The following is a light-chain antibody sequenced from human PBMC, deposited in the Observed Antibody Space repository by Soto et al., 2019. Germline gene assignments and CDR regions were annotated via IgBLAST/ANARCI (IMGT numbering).Light chain of an antibody. CDR1: QSISSW. CDR3: QQADSFPLT. Sequence: DIQMTQSPSTLSASVGDRVTITCRASQSISSWLAWYQQKPGKAPRLLIYAASNLQSGVPSRFSGSGSGTDFTLTITSLQPEDFVTYYCQQADSFPLTFGQGTRLEI. CDR2: AAS. V-gene: IGKV1-12*01. J-gene: IGKJ5*01.